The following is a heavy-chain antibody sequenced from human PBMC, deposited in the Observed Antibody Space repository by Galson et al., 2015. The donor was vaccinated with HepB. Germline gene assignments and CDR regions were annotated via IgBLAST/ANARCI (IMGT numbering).Heavy chain of an antibody. J-gene: IGHJ6*02. Sequence: SVKVSCKASGYTFTSYYMHWVRQAPGQGLEWMGIINPSGGSTSYAQKLQGRVTMTRDTSTSTVYMELSSLRSEDTAVYYCARDSLIVVVPAATDYYYYYGMDVWGQGTTVTVSS. CDR2: INPSGGST. CDR3: ARDSLIVVVPAATDYYYYYGMDV. CDR1: GYTFTSYY. V-gene: IGHV1-46*04. D-gene: IGHD2-2*01.